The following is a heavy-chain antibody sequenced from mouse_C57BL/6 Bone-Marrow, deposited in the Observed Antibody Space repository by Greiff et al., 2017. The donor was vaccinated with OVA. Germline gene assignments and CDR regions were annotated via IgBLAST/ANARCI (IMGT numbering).Heavy chain of an antibody. CDR3: ARRYYGSSYWYFDV. Sequence: QVQLKQPGAELVKPGASVKMSCKASGYTFTSYWITWVKQRPGQGLEWIGDIYPGSGSTNYNEKFKSKATLTVDTSSSTAYMQLSSLTSEDSAVYYCARRYYGSSYWYFDVWGTWTTVTVSS. J-gene: IGHJ1*03. CDR2: IYPGSGST. V-gene: IGHV1-55*01. CDR1: GYTFTSYW. D-gene: IGHD1-1*01.